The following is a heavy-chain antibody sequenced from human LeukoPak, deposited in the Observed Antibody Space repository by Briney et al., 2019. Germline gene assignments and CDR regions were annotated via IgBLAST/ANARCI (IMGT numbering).Heavy chain of an antibody. CDR1: GFSFSSFW. CDR3: ARLGLPDY. D-gene: IGHD2-21*01. CDR2: IKKDGSEE. J-gene: IGHJ4*02. Sequence: GGSLRLSCATSGFSFSSFWMSWVRQAPGKGLEWVANIKKDGSEEYYVDSVKGRFTISRDNAKNSLYLQMNSLRAEDTAVYYCARLGLPDYWGQGTLVTVSS. V-gene: IGHV3-7*03.